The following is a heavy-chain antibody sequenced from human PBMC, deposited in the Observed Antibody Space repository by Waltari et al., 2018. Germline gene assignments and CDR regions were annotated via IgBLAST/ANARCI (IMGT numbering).Heavy chain of an antibody. D-gene: IGHD6-6*01. CDR2: IWYEGSNK. J-gene: IGHJ6*02. V-gene: IGHV3-33*01. CDR3: AREKSIAARGYYYYYGMDV. Sequence: QVQLVESGGGVVQPGRSLRLSCAASGFTFSSYGMHWVRQAPGKGLEWVAVIWYEGSNKCYADSVKGRFTISRDNSKNTLYLQMNSLRAEDTAVYYCAREKSIAARGYYYYYGMDVWGQGTTVTVSS. CDR1: GFTFSSYG.